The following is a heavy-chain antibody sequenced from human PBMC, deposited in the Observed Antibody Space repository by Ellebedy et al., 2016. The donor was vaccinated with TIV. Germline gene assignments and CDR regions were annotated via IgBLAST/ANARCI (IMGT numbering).Heavy chain of an antibody. CDR2: INGDGSTT. J-gene: IGHJ4*02. CDR1: GFTFRSYW. CDR3: AKDRTPGDGYWVFDF. D-gene: IGHD5-18*01. V-gene: IGHV3-74*01. Sequence: PGGSLRLSCAASGFTFRSYWMHLVRQAPGKGLVWVSRINGDGSTTTYADSVKGRFTISRDNAKSTLDLQMSSLRAEDTAVYYCAKDRTPGDGYWVFDFWGQGTLVTVST.